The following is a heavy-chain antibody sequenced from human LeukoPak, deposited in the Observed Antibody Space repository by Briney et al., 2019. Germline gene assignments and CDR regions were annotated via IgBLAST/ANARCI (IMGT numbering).Heavy chain of an antibody. Sequence: GGSLRLSXAASGFTFSSYSMNWVRQTPGKGLEWLSSISSSSSYIYYADSVKGRFTISRDNAKNSLYLQMNSLRAEDTAVYYCARDGGYCSGGSCYNLDYWGQGTLVTVSS. CDR1: GFTFSSYS. CDR2: ISSSSSYI. CDR3: ARDGGYCSGGSCYNLDY. V-gene: IGHV3-21*01. D-gene: IGHD2-15*01. J-gene: IGHJ4*02.